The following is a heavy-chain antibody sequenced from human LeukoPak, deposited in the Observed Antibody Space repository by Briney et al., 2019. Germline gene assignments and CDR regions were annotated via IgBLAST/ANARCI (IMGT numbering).Heavy chain of an antibody. V-gene: IGHV3-23*01. D-gene: IGHD3-10*01. J-gene: IGHJ4*02. Sequence: PGGSLRLSCAASGFTFSNSAMSWVRQAPGKDLEWVSGISDGGDATYYADSVKGRFTISKDFYKNTLYLQMNSLRAEDTALYYCARDEDWVVRGAPSLWGQGTLVTVSS. CDR3: ARDEDWVVRGAPSL. CDR1: GFTFSNSA. CDR2: ISDGGDAT.